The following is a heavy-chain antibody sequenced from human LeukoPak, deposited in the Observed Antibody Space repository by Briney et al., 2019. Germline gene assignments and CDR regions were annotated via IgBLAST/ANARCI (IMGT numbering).Heavy chain of an antibody. Sequence: SETLSLTCTVSGASISSSTYYWGWIRQPPGKGLEWIGSIYYSGSSFYNPSLKSRVTISVDTSKNQFSLKLTSVTAADTAVYYCARTMIVVVTGAFDIWGQGTMVTVSS. D-gene: IGHD3-22*01. V-gene: IGHV4-39*07. J-gene: IGHJ3*02. CDR3: ARTMIVVVTGAFDI. CDR2: IYYSGSS. CDR1: GASISSSTYY.